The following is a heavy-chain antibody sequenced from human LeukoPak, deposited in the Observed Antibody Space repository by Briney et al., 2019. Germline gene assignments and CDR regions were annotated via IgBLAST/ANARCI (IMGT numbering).Heavy chain of an antibody. CDR3: AGGGSDCGGYCYGPYYYYYMDV. CDR1: GGTFSSYA. D-gene: IGHD2-21*01. CDR2: IIPIFGTA. J-gene: IGHJ6*03. Sequence: ASVKVSCKASGGTFSSYAISWVRQAPGQGLEWMGGIIPIFGTANYAQKFQGRVTITADESTSTAYMELSSLRSEDTAVYYCAGGGSDCGGYCYGPYYYYYMDVWGKGTTVTVSS. V-gene: IGHV1-69*13.